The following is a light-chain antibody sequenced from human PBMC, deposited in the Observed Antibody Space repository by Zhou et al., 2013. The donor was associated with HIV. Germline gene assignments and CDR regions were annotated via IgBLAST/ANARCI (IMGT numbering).Light chain of an antibody. CDR3: QQYDNWPPLT. V-gene: IGKV3-11*01. CDR1: QNINIY. Sequence: EIVLTQSPATLSLSPGERATLSCRASQNINIYLAWYQQKPGQAPRLLIYDSSNRATGIPARFSGSGSGTEFILTISSLQPEDFAVYHCQQYDNWPPLTFGGGTRVEIK. CDR2: DSS. J-gene: IGKJ4*01.